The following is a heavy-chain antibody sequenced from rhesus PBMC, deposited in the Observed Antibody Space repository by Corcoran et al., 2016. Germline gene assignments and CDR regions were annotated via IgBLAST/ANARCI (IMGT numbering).Heavy chain of an antibody. D-gene: IGHD3-34*01. V-gene: IGHV1-198*02. J-gene: IGHJ6*01. CDR2: IIHLVGIK. CDR1: GFPFGSSA. CDR3: ASFGVITNKRGLDS. Sequence: QVQLVQSGAEVKKPGASVKVSFKASGFPFGSSASSLGVPAHCPGLVWMGVIIHLVGIKNSAEKFQRRVTITADTSKRKTYMELSSLRSEDTAVYYCASFGVITNKRGLDSWGQGVVVTVSS.